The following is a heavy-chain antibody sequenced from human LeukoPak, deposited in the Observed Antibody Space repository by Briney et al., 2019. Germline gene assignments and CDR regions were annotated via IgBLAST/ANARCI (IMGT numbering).Heavy chain of an antibody. J-gene: IGHJ5*02. V-gene: IGHV3-30*02. D-gene: IGHD3-10*01. Sequence: GGSLRLSCAASGFTFSYYGMHWVRQAPGKGLEWVAFVRFDGNDKFYADSVKGRFTISRDTPKNTLYLQMTSLTPEDTAVYYCAKDLMRDRWFGESWGQGTLVSVSS. CDR2: VRFDGNDK. CDR3: AKDLMRDRWFGES. CDR1: GFTFSYYG.